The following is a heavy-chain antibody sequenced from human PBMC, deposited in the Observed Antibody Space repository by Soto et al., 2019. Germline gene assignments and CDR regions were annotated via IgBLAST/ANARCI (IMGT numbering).Heavy chain of an antibody. V-gene: IGHV3-48*01. J-gene: IGHJ3*02. D-gene: IGHD1-26*01. CDR3: AIERVGSNSVHVLDI. CDR2: IMPGSSHI. CDR1: EGTCGNYS. Sequence: GRPLRHPWTAAEGTCGNYSRNWIRKNPRKGLEWVSYIMPGSSHIFYADSVKGRFTISRDNAKNSLYLQMNSLRAEDTAMYYCAIERVGSNSVHVLDISAQGLMVTVSS.